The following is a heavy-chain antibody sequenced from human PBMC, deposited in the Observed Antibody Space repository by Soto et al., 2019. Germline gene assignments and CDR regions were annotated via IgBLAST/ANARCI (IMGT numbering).Heavy chain of an antibody. J-gene: IGHJ4*02. Sequence: QVQLVESGGGVVQPGRSLRLSCEASGFTFSSYGMHWVRQAPGKGLEWVAVIWYDGSNKYYVDSVKGRFTISRDNFNNTLYLQMNSLRAEDTAVYYCARESSPYGGESGRRLGDWGQGTLVTVSS. V-gene: IGHV3-33*01. CDR2: IWYDGSNK. CDR3: ARESSPYGGESGRRLGD. D-gene: IGHD2-21*01. CDR1: GFTFSSYG.